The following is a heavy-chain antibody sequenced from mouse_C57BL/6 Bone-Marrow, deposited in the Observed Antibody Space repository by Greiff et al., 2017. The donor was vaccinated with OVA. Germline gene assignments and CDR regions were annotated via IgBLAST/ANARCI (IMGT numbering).Heavy chain of an antibody. D-gene: IGHD3-3*01. V-gene: IGHV1-82*01. CDR1: GYAFSSSW. CDR3: ARGDRGYAMDD. CDR2: IYPGDGDT. J-gene: IGHJ4*01. Sequence: QVQLQQSGPELVKPGASVKISCKASGYAFSSSWMNWVKQRPGKGLEWIGRIYPGDGDTNYNGKFKGKATLTADKSSSTAYMQLSSLTSEDSAVYFCARGDRGYAMDDWGQGTSVTVSS.